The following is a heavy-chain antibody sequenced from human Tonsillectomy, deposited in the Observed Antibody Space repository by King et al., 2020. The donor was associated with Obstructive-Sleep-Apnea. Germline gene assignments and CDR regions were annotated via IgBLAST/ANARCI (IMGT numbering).Heavy chain of an antibody. CDR1: GFTFSSFG. J-gene: IGHJ6*02. D-gene: IGHD3-10*01. CDR3: AKYPLYTSGSYAMDV. CDR2: ISYDGSNK. V-gene: IGHV3-30*18. Sequence: VQLVESGGGVVQPGRSLRLSCAASGFTFSSFGMHWVRQAPGKGLEWVAVISYDGSNKYYADSVKCRFTISRDNSKNTLYLQMNSLRAEDTAVYYCAKYPLYTSGSYAMDVWGQGTTVTVSS.